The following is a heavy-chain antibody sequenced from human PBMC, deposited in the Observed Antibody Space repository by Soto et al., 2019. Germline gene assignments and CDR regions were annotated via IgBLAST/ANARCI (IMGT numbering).Heavy chain of an antibody. V-gene: IGHV3-48*02. Sequence: EVQLVESGGGLVQHGGSLRLSCAASGFTFSSYSMNWVRQAPGKGLEWVSYISSSSSTIYYADSVKGRFTISRDNAKNSLYLQMNSLRDEDTAVYYCAGRRRSSCWYGGLWGQGTLVTVSS. CDR3: AGRRRSSCWYGGL. CDR1: GFTFSSYS. J-gene: IGHJ4*02. CDR2: ISSSSSTI. D-gene: IGHD6-19*01.